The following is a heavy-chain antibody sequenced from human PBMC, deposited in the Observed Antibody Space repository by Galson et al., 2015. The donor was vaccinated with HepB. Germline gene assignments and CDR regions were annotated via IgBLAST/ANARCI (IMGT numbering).Heavy chain of an antibody. D-gene: IGHD1-14*01. V-gene: IGHV1-24*01. J-gene: IGHJ6*02. Sequence: SVKVSCKVSGYTLTELSMHWVRQAPGKGLEWMGGFDPEDGETIYAQKFQGRVTMTEDTSTDTAYMELSSLRSEDTAVYYCATEGTSTRNYYYYYGMDVWGQGTTVTVSS. CDR3: ATEGTSTRNYYYYYGMDV. CDR1: GYTLTELS. CDR2: FDPEDGET.